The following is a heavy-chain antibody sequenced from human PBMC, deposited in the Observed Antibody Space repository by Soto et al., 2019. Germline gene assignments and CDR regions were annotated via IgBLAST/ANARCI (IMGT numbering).Heavy chain of an antibody. Sequence: ETLSLTCTVSGGSLSSYYWSWIRQPPGKGLEWIGYIYYSGSTNYNPSLKGRFTISRDNAKNSLYLQMNSLRVEDTAVYYCATSMRHTLNSWGQGTLVNVSS. J-gene: IGHJ4*02. V-gene: IGHV4-59*12. CDR1: GGSLSSYY. CDR3: ATSMRHTLNS. CDR2: IYYSGST. D-gene: IGHD2-8*01.